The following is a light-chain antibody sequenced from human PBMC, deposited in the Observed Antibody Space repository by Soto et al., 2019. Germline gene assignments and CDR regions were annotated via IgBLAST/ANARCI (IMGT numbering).Light chain of an antibody. CDR2: EVT. Sequence: QSVLTQPPSASGSPGQSVTISCTGTSSDVGGYNFVSWYQQHPGKAPQLIIYEVTKRPSGVPDRFSGSKSGNTASLTVSGLQTEDEADYYCSSYAATTNYVFGSGTKVNVL. V-gene: IGLV2-8*01. CDR3: SSYAATTNYV. J-gene: IGLJ1*01. CDR1: SSDVGGYNF.